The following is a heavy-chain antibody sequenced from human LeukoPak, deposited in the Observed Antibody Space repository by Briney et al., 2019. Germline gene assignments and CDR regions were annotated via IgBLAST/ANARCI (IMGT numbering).Heavy chain of an antibody. J-gene: IGHJ4*02. Sequence: GGSLRLSCAASGFTFSSYAMHWVRQAPGKGLEWVAVISYDGSNKYYADSVKGRFTISRDNSKNTLYPQMNSLRAEDTAVYYCARELPAAIGDYWGQGTLVTVSS. D-gene: IGHD2-2*02. CDR1: GFTFSSYA. CDR3: ARELPAAIGDY. V-gene: IGHV3-30-3*01. CDR2: ISYDGSNK.